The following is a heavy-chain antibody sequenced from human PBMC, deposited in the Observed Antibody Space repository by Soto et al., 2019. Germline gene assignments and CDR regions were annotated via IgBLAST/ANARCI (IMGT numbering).Heavy chain of an antibody. J-gene: IGHJ3*02. V-gene: IGHV3-23*01. CDR3: AKGPHYYDSSGYYFGAFDI. CDR2: ISGSGGST. Sequence: EVQLLESGGGLVQPGGSLRLSCAASGFTFSSYAMSWVRQAPGKGLEWVSAISGSGGSTYYADSVKGRFTISRDNSKNNLYLQMNSLRAEDTAVYYCAKGPHYYDSSGYYFGAFDIWGQGTMVTVSS. CDR1: GFTFSSYA. D-gene: IGHD3-22*01.